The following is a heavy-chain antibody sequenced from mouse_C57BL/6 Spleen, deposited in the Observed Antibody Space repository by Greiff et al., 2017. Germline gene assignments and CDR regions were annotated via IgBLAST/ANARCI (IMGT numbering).Heavy chain of an antibody. CDR2: INPNNGGT. CDR3: ERKGLRRPLFDY. CDR1: GYTFTDYN. D-gene: IGHD2-4*01. J-gene: IGHJ2*01. Sequence: VQLQQSGPELVKPGASVKIPCKASGYTFTDYNMDWVKQSHGKSLEWIGDINPNNGGTIYNQKFKGKATLTVDKSSSTAYMELRSLTSEDTAVYYCERKGLRRPLFDYWGQGTTLTVSS. V-gene: IGHV1-18*01.